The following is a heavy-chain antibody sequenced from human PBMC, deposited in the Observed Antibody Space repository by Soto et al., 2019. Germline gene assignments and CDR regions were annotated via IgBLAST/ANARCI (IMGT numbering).Heavy chain of an antibody. V-gene: IGHV4-30-4*01. Sequence: SETLSLTCTVSGGSISSGDYYWSWIRQPPGKGLEWIGYFYYSGSTYYNPSLKSRVTISVDTSKNQFSLKLSSVTAADTAVYYCARDSPNYDILTGYYTSHAFDIWGQGTMVTVSS. CDR3: ARDSPNYDILTGYYTSHAFDI. CDR2: FYYSGST. CDR1: GGSISSGDYY. J-gene: IGHJ3*02. D-gene: IGHD3-9*01.